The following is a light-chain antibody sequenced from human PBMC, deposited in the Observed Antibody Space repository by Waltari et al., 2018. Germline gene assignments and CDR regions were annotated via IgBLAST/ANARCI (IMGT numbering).Light chain of an antibody. Sequence: QSVLTQPPSVSATPGQRVTISCSGSNSNIGINYISWSQQLPRTAPKLLIYENKKRPTGIPDRFSGSKSATSATLGTTGLQTEDEADYCCGTWDNSLSAWVFGGGTKLTVL. CDR1: NSNIGINY. V-gene: IGLV1-51*02. CDR3: GTWDNSLSAWV. J-gene: IGLJ3*02. CDR2: ENK.